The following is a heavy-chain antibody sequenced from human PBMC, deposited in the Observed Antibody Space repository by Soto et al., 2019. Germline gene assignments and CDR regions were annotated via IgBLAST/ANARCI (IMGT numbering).Heavy chain of an antibody. D-gene: IGHD3-9*01. J-gene: IGHJ5*02. Sequence: SETLSLTCTVSGGSINSEGYYWSWLRQQPGKGLEWIGYIYYTGYTYYNSSLQSRLNISIDTSQSQFSLQLSSATAADMAVYFCAADATGYPFNWFDPRRKGIPVTVSS. CDR1: GGSINSEGYY. V-gene: IGHV4-31*03. CDR3: AADATGYPFNWFDP. CDR2: IYYTGYT.